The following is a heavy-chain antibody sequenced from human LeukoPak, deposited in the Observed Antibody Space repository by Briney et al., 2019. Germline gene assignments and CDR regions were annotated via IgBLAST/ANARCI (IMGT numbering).Heavy chain of an antibody. CDR1: GFTFSSYA. CDR3: AKASGHSYGYYSDY. V-gene: IGHV3-23*01. J-gene: IGHJ4*02. CDR2: ISGSGGST. D-gene: IGHD5-18*01. Sequence: GGSLRLSCAASGFTFSSYAMIWVRQAPGKGLEWVSGISGSGGSTYYADSVKGRFTISRDNSKNTLYLQMDSLRAEDTAVYYCAKASGHSYGYYSDYWGQGTLVTVSS.